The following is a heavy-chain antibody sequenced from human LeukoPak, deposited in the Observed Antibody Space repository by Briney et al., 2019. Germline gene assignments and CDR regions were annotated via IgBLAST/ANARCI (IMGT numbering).Heavy chain of an antibody. CDR3: ARDGFRGSSGYVDY. Sequence: GGSLRLSCAASGFTFSSYGMHWVRQAPGKGLEWVAVIWYDGSNKYYADSVKGRFTISRDNSKNTLYLQMNSLRAEDTAVYYCARDGFRGSSGYVDYWGQGTLVTVSS. J-gene: IGHJ4*02. CDR1: GFTFSSYG. D-gene: IGHD3-22*01. CDR2: IWYDGSNK. V-gene: IGHV3-33*01.